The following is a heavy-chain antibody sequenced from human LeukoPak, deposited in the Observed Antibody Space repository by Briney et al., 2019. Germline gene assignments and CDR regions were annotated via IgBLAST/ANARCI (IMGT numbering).Heavy chain of an antibody. D-gene: IGHD3-3*01. Sequence: SETLSLTCGVYGGSFSGYFWTWIRQPPGKGLEWIGEINHSGSTNYNPSLKSRVTISVDTSKNQFSLKLSSVTAADTAVYYCARGRDYDFWSGYWGFDCWGQGTLVTVSS. V-gene: IGHV4-34*01. CDR3: ARGRDYDFWSGYWGFDC. CDR1: GGSFSGYF. J-gene: IGHJ4*02. CDR2: INHSGST.